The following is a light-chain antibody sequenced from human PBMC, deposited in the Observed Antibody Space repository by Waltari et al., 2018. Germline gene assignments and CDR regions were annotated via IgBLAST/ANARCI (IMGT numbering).Light chain of an antibody. Sequence: QSALTQPRSVSGSPGQSVTISGTGTSSDVGGYTYVSWYQQHPGKAPKLMIYDVRNRPAGVPYRFSGSNSGNTASLTSSGLHAEDEADYYRCSYSGTYTVVFGGGTKRTVL. CDR1: SSDVGGYTY. J-gene: IGLJ2*01. CDR2: DVR. V-gene: IGLV2-11*01. CDR3: CSYSGTYTVV.